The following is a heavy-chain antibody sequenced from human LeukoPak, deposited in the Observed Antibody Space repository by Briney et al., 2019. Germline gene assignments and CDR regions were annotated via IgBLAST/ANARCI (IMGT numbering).Heavy chain of an antibody. CDR2: IRYDGNNK. CDR3: AKDFIAMSDWEPLGY. D-gene: IGHD1-26*01. J-gene: IGHJ4*02. CDR1: GFTFSSYG. Sequence: PGGSLRLSCAASGFTFSSYGMHWVRQAPGKGLEWVSFIRYDGNNKYYADSVKGRFTISRDNSKTTLYLQMNSLRDEDTAVYYCAKDFIAMSDWEPLGYWGQGNLVTVSS. V-gene: IGHV3-30*02.